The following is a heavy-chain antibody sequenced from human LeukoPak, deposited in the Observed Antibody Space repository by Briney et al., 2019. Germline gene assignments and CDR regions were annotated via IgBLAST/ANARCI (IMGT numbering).Heavy chain of an antibody. J-gene: IGHJ5*02. CDR2: IYYSGST. V-gene: IGHV4-59*11. D-gene: IGHD6-6*01. CDR1: GGSISSHY. CDR3: ARAAPHRSSLPYNWFDP. Sequence: SETLSLTCTVSGGSISSHYWSWIRQPPGKGLEWIGYIYYSGSTNYNPSLKSRVTISVDTSKNQFSLKLSSVTAADTAVYYCARAAPHRSSLPYNWFDPWGRGTLVTVSS.